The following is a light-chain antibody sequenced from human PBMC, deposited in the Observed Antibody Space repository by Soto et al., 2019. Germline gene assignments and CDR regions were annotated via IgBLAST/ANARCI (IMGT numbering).Light chain of an antibody. CDR3: QQYNTFWT. V-gene: IGKV1-5*01. J-gene: IGKJ1*01. CDR1: QSISSW. Sequence: DIQMTQSPSTLSASVGDRVTITCRASQSISSWLAWYQQKPGKAPKLLIYDVSSLESGVPSRVSGSGSGTEFTLTISSLQPDDSATYYCQQYNTFWTFCQGTTVEIK. CDR2: DVS.